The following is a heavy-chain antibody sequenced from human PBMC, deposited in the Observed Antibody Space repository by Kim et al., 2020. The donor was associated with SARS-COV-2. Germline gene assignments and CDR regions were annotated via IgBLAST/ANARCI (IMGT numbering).Heavy chain of an antibody. CDR3: ARDWGVPDHAWRFDL. J-gene: IGHJ2*01. CDR1: GFTFSAYW. D-gene: IGHD3-16*01. CDR2: ITDTGNVQ. Sequence: GGSLRLSCTASGFTFSAYWMHWVRQAPGKGLVWVSRITDTGNVQSYADSVKGRFTSSRDNAKNTLYLQMNSLRAEDTAVYYCARDWGVPDHAWRFDLWGRGTLVTVS. V-gene: IGHV3-74*01.